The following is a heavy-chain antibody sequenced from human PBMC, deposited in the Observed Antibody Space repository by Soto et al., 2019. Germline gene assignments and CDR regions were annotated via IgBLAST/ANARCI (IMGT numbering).Heavy chain of an antibody. D-gene: IGHD3-3*01. J-gene: IGHJ4*02. CDR1: GYTFTGYY. CDR2: INPNSGGT. V-gene: IGHV1-2*04. Sequence: ASVKVSCKASGYTFTGYYMHWVRQAPGQGLEWMGWINPNSGGTNYAQKFQGWVTMTRDTSISTAYMELSRLRSDDTAVYYCARSSYDFWSGYLGVFDYWGQGTLVTVSS. CDR3: ARSSYDFWSGYLGVFDY.